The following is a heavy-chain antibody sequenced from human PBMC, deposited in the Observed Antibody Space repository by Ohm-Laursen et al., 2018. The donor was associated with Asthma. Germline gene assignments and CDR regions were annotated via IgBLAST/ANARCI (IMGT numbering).Heavy chain of an antibody. V-gene: IGHV4-31*03. D-gene: IGHD2/OR15-2a*01. CDR3: ARGTVFDESTWYYFFDH. CDR1: GGSISSGSYY. CDR2: IHYSGIT. J-gene: IGHJ4*02. Sequence: TLSLTCTVSGGSISSGSYYWSWIRQHPGKGLEWIGYIHYSGITYSNPSLRSRVSISVDTSKNQFSLKLSPVTAADTAVYYCARGTVFDESTWYYFFDHWGQGALVTVSS.